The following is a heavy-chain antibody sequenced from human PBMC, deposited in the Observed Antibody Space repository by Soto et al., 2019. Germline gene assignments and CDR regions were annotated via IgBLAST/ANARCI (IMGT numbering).Heavy chain of an antibody. J-gene: IGHJ4*02. D-gene: IGHD2-8*02. CDR2: VYYTWST. V-gene: IGHV4-59*01. CDR1: GGSISGSY. CDR3: ASSVAATGAQIDH. Sequence: SETXSLTCSVSGGSISGSYFIWIRHSPGKGLEWLGYVYYTWSTNYSPSLRSRVSISVDTSKNELSLRLSSVTAADTAVYFCASSVAATGAQIDHWGQGTQVTVSS.